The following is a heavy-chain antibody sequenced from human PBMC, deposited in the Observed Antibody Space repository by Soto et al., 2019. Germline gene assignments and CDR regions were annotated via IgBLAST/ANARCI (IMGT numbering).Heavy chain of an antibody. CDR1: GYTFTSYA. J-gene: IGHJ5*02. CDR2: INAGNGNT. V-gene: IGHV1-3*01. Sequence: QVQLVQSGAKVKKPGASVKVSCKASGYTFTSYAMHWVRQAPGQRLEWMGWINAGNGNTKYSQKFQGRVTITRDTSASTAYMELSSLRSEDTAVYYCAREEPTTYSSGWYNWFDPWGQGTLVTVSS. CDR3: AREEPTTYSSGWYNWFDP. D-gene: IGHD6-19*01.